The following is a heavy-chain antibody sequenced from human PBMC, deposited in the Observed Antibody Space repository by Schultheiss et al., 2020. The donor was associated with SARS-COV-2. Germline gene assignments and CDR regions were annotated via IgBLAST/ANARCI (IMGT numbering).Heavy chain of an antibody. Sequence: GGSLRLSCAASGFTFSSYSMNWVRQAPGKGLEWVGFIRSKAYGGTTEYAASVKGRFTISRDDSKSIAYLQMNSLKTEDTAVYYCTNLDYSNYAWDYWGQGTLVTVSS. J-gene: IGHJ4*02. CDR2: IRSKAYGGTT. D-gene: IGHD4-11*01. CDR3: TNLDYSNYAWDY. CDR1: GFTFSSYS. V-gene: IGHV3-49*04.